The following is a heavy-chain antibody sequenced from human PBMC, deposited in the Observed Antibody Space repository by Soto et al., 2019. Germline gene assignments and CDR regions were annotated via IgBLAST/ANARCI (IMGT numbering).Heavy chain of an antibody. D-gene: IGHD2-8*01. Sequence: QVQLVESGGSLVNPGGSLRLSCAASGFSFSLRYMSWIRQAPGRGLEWVSYISPGGDNIHYADFVKGRFTISRDNPKDSLYLQMNSLRVEDTAVYYCVTETQWYFDDWGQGTLVTVSS. CDR1: GFSFSLRY. J-gene: IGHJ4*02. CDR3: VTETQWYFDD. V-gene: IGHV3-11*01. CDR2: ISPGGDNI.